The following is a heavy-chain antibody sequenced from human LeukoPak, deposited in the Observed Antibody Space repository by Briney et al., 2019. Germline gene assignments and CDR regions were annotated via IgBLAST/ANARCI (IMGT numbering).Heavy chain of an antibody. J-gene: IGHJ5*02. CDR1: GDSISSSSYY. D-gene: IGHD5-18*01. CDR3: AREVPDPDTATVNENWFDP. CDR2: IYYSGST. V-gene: IGHV4-39*07. Sequence: PSETLSLTCTVSGDSISSSSYYWGWIRQPPGKGLEWIGSIYYSGSTYYNSSLKSRVTISVDTSKNQFSLKLSSVTAADTAVYYCAREVPDPDTATVNENWFDPWGQGTLVTVSS.